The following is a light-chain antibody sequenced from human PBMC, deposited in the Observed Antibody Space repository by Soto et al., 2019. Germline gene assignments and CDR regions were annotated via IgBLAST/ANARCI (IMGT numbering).Light chain of an antibody. Sequence: EIVLTQSPGTLSLSPGERATLSCRASQSVNGNYLTWYQQKPGQAPRLLIYGASYRATGIPDRFSGSGSGTDFTLTISRLEPEDFAVYYCQHYGSSFRYTFGQGTKLEIK. CDR3: QHYGSSFRYT. CDR2: GAS. CDR1: QSVNGNY. J-gene: IGKJ2*01. V-gene: IGKV3-20*01.